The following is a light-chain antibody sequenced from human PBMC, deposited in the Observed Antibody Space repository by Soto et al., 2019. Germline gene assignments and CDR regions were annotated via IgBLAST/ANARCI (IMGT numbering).Light chain of an antibody. CDR2: DVS. J-gene: IGLJ1*01. CDR3: CSYTSHNTYV. CDR1: SSDVGGYNY. Sequence: QSALTQPASVSGSPGQSITISCTGTSSDVGGYNYVSWYQQHPDKAPKLMIYDVSNRPSGVSNRFSGSKSGNTASLTISALQAVDETDYYCCSYTSHNTYVFGTGTKAPS. V-gene: IGLV2-14*01.